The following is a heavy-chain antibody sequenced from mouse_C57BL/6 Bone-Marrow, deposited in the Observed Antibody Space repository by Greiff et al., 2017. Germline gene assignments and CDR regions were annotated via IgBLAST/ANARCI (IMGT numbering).Heavy chain of an antibody. J-gene: IGHJ2*01. CDR3: TPLLYSY. Sequence: SGAELVRPGASVKLSCTASGFNIKDDYMHWVKQRPEQGLEWIGWIDPENGDTEYASKFQGKATITADTSSNTAYLQLSSLTSEDTAVYYCTPLLYSYWGQGTTLTVSS. CDR2: IDPENGDT. D-gene: IGHD1-1*01. V-gene: IGHV14-4*01. CDR1: GFNIKDDY.